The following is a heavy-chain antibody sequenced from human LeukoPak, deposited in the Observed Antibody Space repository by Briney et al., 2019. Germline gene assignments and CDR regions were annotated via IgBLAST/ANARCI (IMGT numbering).Heavy chain of an antibody. J-gene: IGHJ4*02. D-gene: IGHD6-19*01. V-gene: IGHV3-23*01. CDR1: GFTFSIYA. CDR3: AKSGSGSYGYYFDY. Sequence: GGSLRLSCAASGFTFSIYAMSWVRQAPGKGLEWVSSISASGGSTYDADSVKGRFTISRDISKNTLYLQMNSLRAGDTAVYYCAKSGSGSYGYYFDYWGQGTLVTVSS. CDR2: ISASGGST.